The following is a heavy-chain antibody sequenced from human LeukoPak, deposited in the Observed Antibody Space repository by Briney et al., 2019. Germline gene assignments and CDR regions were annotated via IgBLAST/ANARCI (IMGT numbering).Heavy chain of an antibody. J-gene: IGHJ5*02. V-gene: IGHV4-31*03. CDR2: IYHGGTS. CDR3: ARDRLATSPRGWFDP. Sequence: PSQTLSLTCNVSGGSITSDGYSWTWIRQHPATGLEWLGYIYHGGTSYYNPSLKGRLSMSMDTSRNRFSLKLTSVTAADTAVYFCARDRLATSPRGWFDPWGQGTLVTVSS. CDR1: GGSITSDGYS. D-gene: IGHD2-2*01.